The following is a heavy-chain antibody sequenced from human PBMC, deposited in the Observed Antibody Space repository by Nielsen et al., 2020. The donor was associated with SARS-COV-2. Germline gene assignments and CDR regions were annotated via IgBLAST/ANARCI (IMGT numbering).Heavy chain of an antibody. J-gene: IGHJ4*02. V-gene: IGHV3-21*04. D-gene: IGHD6-19*01. CDR3: AKDIGYSSGGSDY. CDR2: ISTSSNYI. Sequence: GGSLRLSCAASDFSFTSYPMNWVRQPPGKGLEWVSFISTSSNYIYYADSVKGRFTISRDNAKNSLYLQMNSLRAEDTALYYCAKDIGYSSGGSDYWGQGTLVTVSS. CDR1: DFSFTSYP.